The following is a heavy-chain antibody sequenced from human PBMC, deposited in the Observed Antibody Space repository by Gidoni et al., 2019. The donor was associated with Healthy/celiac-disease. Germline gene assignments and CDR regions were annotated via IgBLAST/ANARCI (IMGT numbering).Heavy chain of an antibody. CDR3: TGSTYYYDSSGADAFDI. CDR2: IKSKTDGGTT. CDR1: GFTFSNAW. D-gene: IGHD3-22*01. V-gene: IGHV3-15*01. J-gene: IGHJ3*02. Sequence: EVQLVESGGGLVKPGGSLRLSCAASGFTFSNAWMSWVRQAPGKGLEWVGRIKSKTDGGTTDYAAPVKGRFTISRDDSKNTLYLQMNSLKTEDTAVYYCTGSTYYYDSSGADAFDIWGQGTMVTVSS.